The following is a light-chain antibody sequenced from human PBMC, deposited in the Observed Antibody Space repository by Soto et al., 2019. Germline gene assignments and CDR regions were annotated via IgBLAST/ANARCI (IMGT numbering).Light chain of an antibody. Sequence: QSVLTQPASVSGSPGQSITISCTGTGSDIGGYNYVSWYQQHPGKAPEVMIYEVSNRPSGVSNRFSASKSGNTASLTISGLQAEDEADYYCTSYTSSNSVVFGGGTKLTVL. J-gene: IGLJ2*01. CDR3: TSYTSSNSVV. CDR2: EVS. CDR1: GSDIGGYNY. V-gene: IGLV2-14*01.